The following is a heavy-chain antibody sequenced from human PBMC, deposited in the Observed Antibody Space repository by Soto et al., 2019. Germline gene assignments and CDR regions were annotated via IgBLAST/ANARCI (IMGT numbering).Heavy chain of an antibody. Sequence: SETLSLTCTVSGGSITSSYWSWIRRPPGKGLEWIAYIYDTGISGYTPSTSYNPSLKSRVTISLDTSKNQFSLKLTSVTAADTAVYYCARIPVDTYMINWFDPWGQGTLVTVSS. CDR1: GGSITSSY. CDR3: ARIPVDTYMINWFDP. V-gene: IGHV4-59*01. D-gene: IGHD5-18*01. CDR2: IYDTGISGYTPST. J-gene: IGHJ5*02.